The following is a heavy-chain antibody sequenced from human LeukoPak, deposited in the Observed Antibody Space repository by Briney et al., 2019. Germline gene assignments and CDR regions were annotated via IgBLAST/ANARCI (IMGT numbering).Heavy chain of an antibody. V-gene: IGHV3-53*01. J-gene: IGHJ4*02. CDR3: ARGAREWQWLGVDY. Sequence: GGSLRLSCAASGFTVSSNYMSRVRQAPGKGLEWVSVIYSGGSTYYADSVKGRFTISRDNSKNTLYLQMNSLRAEDTAVYYCARGAREWQWLGVDYWGQGTLVTVSS. CDR2: IYSGGST. D-gene: IGHD6-19*01. CDR1: GFTVSSNY.